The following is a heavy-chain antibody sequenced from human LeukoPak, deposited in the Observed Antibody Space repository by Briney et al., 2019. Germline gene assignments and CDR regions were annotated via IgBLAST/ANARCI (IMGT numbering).Heavy chain of an antibody. J-gene: IGHJ4*02. CDR1: GFTFSSHW. D-gene: IGHD4-17*01. CDR2: IKEDGHEK. Sequence: PGGSLRLSCAGSGFTFSSHWMGWVRQAPGKGLEWLANIKEDGHEKYYVDSVQGRFTISRDNAKNSLFLQMDSLRVEDTAEYFCARHGYYVFDYWGQGTLVTVSS. CDR3: ARHGYYVFDY. V-gene: IGHV3-7*01.